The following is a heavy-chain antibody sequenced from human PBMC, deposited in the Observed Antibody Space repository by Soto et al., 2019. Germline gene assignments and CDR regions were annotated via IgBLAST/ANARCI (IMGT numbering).Heavy chain of an antibody. J-gene: IGHJ3*02. CDR2: IYYSGST. D-gene: IGHD6-13*01. CDR3: ARRISSSWYGDAFDI. Sequence: SETLSLTCTVSGGSISSYYWSWIRQPPGKGLEWIGYIYYSGSTNYNPSLKSRVTISVDTSKNQFSLKLSSVTAADTAVYYCARRISSSWYGDAFDIWGQRTTVTVSS. CDR1: GGSISSYY. V-gene: IGHV4-59*01.